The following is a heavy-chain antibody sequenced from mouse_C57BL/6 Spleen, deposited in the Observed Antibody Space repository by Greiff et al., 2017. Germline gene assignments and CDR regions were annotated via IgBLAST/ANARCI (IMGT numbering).Heavy chain of an antibody. J-gene: IGHJ3*01. CDR1: GYTFTSYW. Sequence: VKLQQPGTELVKPGASVKLSCKASGYTFTSYWMHWVKQRPGQGLEWIGNINPSNGGTNYNEKFKSKATLTVDKSSSTAYMQLSSLTSEDSAVYYCARYGSEAYYSNYVPWFAYWGQGTLVTVSA. D-gene: IGHD2-5*01. V-gene: IGHV1-53*01. CDR3: ARYGSEAYYSNYVPWFAY. CDR2: INPSNGGT.